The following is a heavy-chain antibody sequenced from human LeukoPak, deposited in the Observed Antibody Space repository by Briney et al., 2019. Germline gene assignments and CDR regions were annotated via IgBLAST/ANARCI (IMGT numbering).Heavy chain of an antibody. D-gene: IGHD3-22*01. CDR3: AKGGDYYAQY. Sequence: GGSLRLSCAASGFTFSSYGMHWVRQAPGKGLEWVAFIRYDGSNKYYAESVKGRFTISRDNSKNTLYLQMNSLRAEDTAVYYCAKGGDYYAQYWGQGTLVTVSS. J-gene: IGHJ4*02. CDR1: GFTFSSYG. CDR2: IRYDGSNK. V-gene: IGHV3-30*02.